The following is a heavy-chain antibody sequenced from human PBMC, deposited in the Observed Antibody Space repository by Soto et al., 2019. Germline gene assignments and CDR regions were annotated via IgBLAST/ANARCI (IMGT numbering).Heavy chain of an antibody. CDR1: GASISSYF. J-gene: IGHJ5*02. V-gene: IGHV4-4*07. D-gene: IGHD2-8*01. CDR2: ISTSGTT. Sequence: SETLSLTCTVSGASISSYFWTWIRQPAGKGLDWIGRISTSGTTNYNPSLKSRVTMSVDTSKNHFSLNLSSVTAADTAVYYCARDPIYCTNGVCYSWFDPWGQGTLVTVSS. CDR3: ARDPIYCTNGVCYSWFDP.